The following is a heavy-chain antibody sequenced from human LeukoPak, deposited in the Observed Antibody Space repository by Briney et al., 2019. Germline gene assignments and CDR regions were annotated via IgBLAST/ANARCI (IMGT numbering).Heavy chain of an antibody. CDR1: GGSFSGYY. Sequence: SETLSLTCAVYGGSFSGYYWSWIRQPPGKGLEWIGEINHSGSTNYNPSLKSRVTISVDTSKNQFSLKLSSVTAADTAVYYCARRNIRGYHSFNLWGQGTMVTVSS. CDR3: ARRNIRGYHSFNL. J-gene: IGHJ3*01. D-gene: IGHD3-22*01. V-gene: IGHV4-34*01. CDR2: INHSGST.